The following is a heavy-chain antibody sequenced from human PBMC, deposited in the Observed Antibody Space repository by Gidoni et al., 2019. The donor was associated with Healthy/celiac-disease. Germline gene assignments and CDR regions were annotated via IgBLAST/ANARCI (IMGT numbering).Heavy chain of an antibody. CDR1: GFTFSSYG. D-gene: IGHD6-13*01. Sequence: QVQLVESGGGVVQPGRSLRLSCAASGFTFSSYGMPWVRKGPGKGRDWVAVLSYDGSNKYYADSVKGRFTISRDNSKNTLYLQMNSLRAEDTAVYYCAKDLEGIAARPSRPAAGTDYYYGMDVWGQGTTVTVSS. CDR2: LSYDGSNK. J-gene: IGHJ6*02. V-gene: IGHV3-30*18. CDR3: AKDLEGIAARPSRPAAGTDYYYGMDV.